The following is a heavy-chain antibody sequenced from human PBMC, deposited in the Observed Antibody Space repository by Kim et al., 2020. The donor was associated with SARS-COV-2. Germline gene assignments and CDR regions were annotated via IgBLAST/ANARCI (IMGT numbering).Heavy chain of an antibody. CDR2: IYYSGST. D-gene: IGHD2-15*01. V-gene: IGHV4-59*13. Sequence: SETLSLTCHVTGDSISIYNWTWIRQPPGKELEWIGYIYYSGSTNYNPSLKSRVTISLDTSQNQFFLKLTSVTAADTAVYYCARELNPAPTCSGSSCYLRHWYFDLWGRGTLVTVSS. CDR3: ARELNPAPTCSGSSCYLRHWYFDL. J-gene: IGHJ2*01. CDR1: GDSISIYN.